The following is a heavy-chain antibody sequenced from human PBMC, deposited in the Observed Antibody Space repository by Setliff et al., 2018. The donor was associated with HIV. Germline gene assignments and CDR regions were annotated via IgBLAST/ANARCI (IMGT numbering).Heavy chain of an antibody. V-gene: IGHV3-53*01. Sequence: PGGSLRLSCEVFEFNVRNTYMAWLRQAPGKGLEWVSVIYSTGSTSYADSVKGRFTISRDNSKNMLYLQMNSLRTEDTAVYYCARDYGGNSGFYFDYWGQGTPVTVSS. CDR2: IYSTGST. J-gene: IGHJ4*02. CDR1: EFNVRNTY. CDR3: ARDYGGNSGFYFDY. D-gene: IGHD4-17*01.